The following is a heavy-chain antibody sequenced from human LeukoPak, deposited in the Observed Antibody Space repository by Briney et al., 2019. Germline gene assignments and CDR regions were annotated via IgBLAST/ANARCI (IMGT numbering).Heavy chain of an antibody. Sequence: GGSLRLSCAASGFTFSTYWMSWVRQAPGKGLEWVANIKQDGSEKYYVDSVAGRFTISRDNAKNSLFLQMNSLRAEGTAVFYCARVAGGIPDYWGQGTLVTVSS. V-gene: IGHV3-7*01. CDR3: ARVAGGIPDY. CDR2: IKQDGSEK. J-gene: IGHJ4*02. CDR1: GFTFSTYW. D-gene: IGHD6-19*01.